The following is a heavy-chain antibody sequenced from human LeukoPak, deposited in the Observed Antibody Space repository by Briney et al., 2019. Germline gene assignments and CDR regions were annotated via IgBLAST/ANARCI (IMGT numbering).Heavy chain of an antibody. CDR2: ISYDGINK. D-gene: IGHD3-10*01. CDR3: ARDRISMVRGVTDYYYYMDV. J-gene: IGHJ6*03. Sequence: PGGSLRLSCAASGFTFSSYSMHWVRQAPGKGLEWVAVISYDGINKYYADSVKGRFTISRDNSKNTLYLQMNSLRAEDTAVYYCARDRISMVRGVTDYYYYMDVWGKGTTVTVSS. V-gene: IGHV3-30*04. CDR1: GFTFSSYS.